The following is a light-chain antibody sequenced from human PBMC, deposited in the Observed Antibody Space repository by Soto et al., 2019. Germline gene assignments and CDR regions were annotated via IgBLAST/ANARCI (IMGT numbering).Light chain of an antibody. Sequence: QSALTQPASMSGSPGQSITISCTGTSSDIGRYNFVSWYQHHPGKAPKLIIYEATKRPSGVSYRFSGPKSGNTASLTISGLQAEDEADYYCTSYTITSPYVFGTGTKLTVL. J-gene: IGLJ1*01. V-gene: IGLV2-14*01. CDR2: EAT. CDR3: TSYTITSPYV. CDR1: SSDIGRYNF.